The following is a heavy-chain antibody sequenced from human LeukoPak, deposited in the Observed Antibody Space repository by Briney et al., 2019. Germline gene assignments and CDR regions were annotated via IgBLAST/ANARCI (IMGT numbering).Heavy chain of an antibody. CDR2: INHSGST. CDR3: ARLQGWLQLGIDY. D-gene: IGHD5-24*01. CDR1: GGSFSGYY. V-gene: IGHV4-34*01. J-gene: IGHJ4*02. Sequence: SETLSLTCAVYGGSFSGYYWSWIRQPPGKGLEWIGEINHSGSTNYNPSLKSRVTISVDTSKNQFSLKLSSVTAADTAVYYCARLQGWLQLGIDYWGQGTLVTVSS.